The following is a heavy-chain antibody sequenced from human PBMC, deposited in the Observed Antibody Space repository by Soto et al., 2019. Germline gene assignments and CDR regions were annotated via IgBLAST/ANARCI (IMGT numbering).Heavy chain of an antibody. J-gene: IGHJ5*02. V-gene: IGHV4-34*09. CDR3: ARGITMVRGVQNNWFDP. Sequence: SETLSLTCAVYGGSFSGYYWSWIRQPPGKGLEWIGYIYYSGSTYYNPSLKSRVTISVDTSKNQFSLKLSSVTAADTAVYYCARGITMVRGVQNNWFDPWGQGTLVTVSS. D-gene: IGHD3-10*01. CDR1: GGSFSGYY. CDR2: IYYSGST.